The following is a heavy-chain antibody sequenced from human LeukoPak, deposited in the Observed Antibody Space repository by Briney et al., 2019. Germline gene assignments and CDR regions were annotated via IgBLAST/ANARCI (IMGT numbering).Heavy chain of an antibody. CDR3: ARGLFVAGSFFDS. Sequence: GGSLRLSCAASGFTFSDYYMSWIRQAPGKGLEWLSFISPSGGAIYYADSVKGRFTISRDNAKNSLYLQMDSLKAEDTAVYYCARGLFVAGSFFDSWGQGTLVTVSS. D-gene: IGHD1-26*01. CDR2: ISPSGGAI. CDR1: GFTFSDYY. V-gene: IGHV3-11*04. J-gene: IGHJ4*02.